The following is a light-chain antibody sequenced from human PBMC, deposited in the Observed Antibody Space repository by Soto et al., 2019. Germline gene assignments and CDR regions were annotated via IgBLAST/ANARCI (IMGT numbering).Light chain of an antibody. Sequence: DIQITQSPSSVSAYVGYRVTITFRSSQTLNNYLTWFQQKPGKAPKVLIYAASTLQSGVPSRFSGSGSGAEFTLTISSLQPEDFATYSCQQSFSPLLTFGRGTKVDIK. CDR1: QTLNNY. CDR2: AAS. CDR3: QQSFSPLLT. V-gene: IGKV1-39*01. J-gene: IGKJ4*01.